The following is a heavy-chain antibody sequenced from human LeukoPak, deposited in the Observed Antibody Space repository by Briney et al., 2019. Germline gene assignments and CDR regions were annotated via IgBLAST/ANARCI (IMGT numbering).Heavy chain of an antibody. J-gene: IGHJ6*03. CDR2: IYTSGST. CDR1: GGSISSYY. Sequence: SETLSLTCTVSGGSISSYYWSWIRQPAGKGLEWIGRIYTSGSTNYNPSLKSRVTMSVDTSKNQFSLKLSSVTAADTAVYYCARGVAAGEYYYYYYYMDVWGEGTTVTISS. V-gene: IGHV4-4*07. D-gene: IGHD6-13*01. CDR3: ARGVAAGEYYYYYYYMDV.